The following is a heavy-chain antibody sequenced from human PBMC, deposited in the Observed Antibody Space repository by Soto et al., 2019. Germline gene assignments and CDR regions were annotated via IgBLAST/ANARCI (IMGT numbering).Heavy chain of an antibody. J-gene: IGHJ5*01. CDR3: NRDLSGRHDS. CDR2: TYYRSKWST. Sequence: SQTLSLTCAISGDSVSSKSAAWNWIRQSPSRGLEWLGRTYYRSKWSTDYAVSVKSRITINPDTSKNQFSLHLNSVTPEDTAVYYCNRDLSGRHDSWGQGTLVTVSS. D-gene: IGHD1-26*01. CDR1: GDSVSSKSAA. V-gene: IGHV6-1*01.